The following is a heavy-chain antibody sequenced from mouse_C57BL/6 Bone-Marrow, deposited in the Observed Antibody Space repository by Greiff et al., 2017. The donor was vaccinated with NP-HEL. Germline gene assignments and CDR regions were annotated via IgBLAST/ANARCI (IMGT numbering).Heavy chain of an antibody. CDR3: ARRDHYGLYAMDY. J-gene: IGHJ4*01. Sequence: VQLQQSGAELVRPGTSVKVSCKASGYAFTNYLIEWVKQRPGQGLEWIGVINPGSGGTNYNEKFKGKATLTADKSSSTAYMQLSSLTSEDSAVYFCARRDHYGLYAMDYWGQGTSVTVSS. D-gene: IGHD1-1*01. CDR1: GYAFTNYL. CDR2: INPGSGGT. V-gene: IGHV1-54*01.